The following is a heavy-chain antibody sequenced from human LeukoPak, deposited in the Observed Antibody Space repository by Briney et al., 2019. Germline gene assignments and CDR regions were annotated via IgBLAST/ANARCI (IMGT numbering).Heavy chain of an antibody. CDR2: MNPNSGNT. V-gene: IGHV1-8*03. Sequence: GASVKVSCKASGYTFSSYDINWVRQATGQGLEWMGWMNPNSGNTGYAKKFQGRVTITRNTSITTGYMELSSLRSEDTAVYYCARGQLERSFYYYYMDVWGKGTTVTVSS. CDR1: GYTFSSYD. D-gene: IGHD1-1*01. CDR3: ARGQLERSFYYYYMDV. J-gene: IGHJ6*03.